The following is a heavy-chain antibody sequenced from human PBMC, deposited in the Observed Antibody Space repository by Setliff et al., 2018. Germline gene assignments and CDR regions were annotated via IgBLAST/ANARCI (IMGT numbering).Heavy chain of an antibody. D-gene: IGHD7-27*01. CDR2: IGYDGSEK. Sequence: PGGSLRLSCATSGFIFSSYGMHWVRQAPGKGLEWVAFIGYDGSEKYYGDSVKGRFTISRDNVKNSLFLQMNSLRAEDTAVYYCVRDLHWGFDYWGLGTLVTVSS. CDR1: GFIFSSYG. J-gene: IGHJ4*02. CDR3: VRDLHWGFDY. V-gene: IGHV3-30*02.